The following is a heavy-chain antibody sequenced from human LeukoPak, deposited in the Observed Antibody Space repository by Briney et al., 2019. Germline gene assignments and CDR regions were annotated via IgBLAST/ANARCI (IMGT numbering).Heavy chain of an antibody. Sequence: SETLSLTCTVSGGSITSSGYYWGWIRQPPGKGLEWIGTINNSGNTYYNPSLKSRVTISVDTSKSQFSLKLSSVTAADTAVYYCARGLGYLRPYGMDVWGQGTTVTVSS. J-gene: IGHJ6*02. V-gene: IGHV4-39*01. CDR2: INNSGNT. CDR3: ARGLGYLRPYGMDV. D-gene: IGHD3-22*01. CDR1: GGSITSSGYY.